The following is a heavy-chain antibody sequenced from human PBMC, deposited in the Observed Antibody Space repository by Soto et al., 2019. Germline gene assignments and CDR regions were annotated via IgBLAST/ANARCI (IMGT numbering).Heavy chain of an antibody. CDR3: ARYCSSTSCQEYYDY. V-gene: IGHV1-46*03. CDR1: GYTFTSYY. J-gene: IGHJ4*02. D-gene: IGHD2-2*01. Sequence: ASVKVSCKASGYTFTSYYMHWVRQAPGQGLEWMGIINPSGGNTSYAQKFQGRVTMTRDTSTSTVYMELSSLRSEDTAVYYCARYCSSTSCQEYYDYWGQGTLVTVSS. CDR2: INPSGGNT.